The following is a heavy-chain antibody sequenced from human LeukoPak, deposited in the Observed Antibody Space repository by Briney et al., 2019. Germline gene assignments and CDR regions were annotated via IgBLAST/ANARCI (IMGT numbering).Heavy chain of an antibody. V-gene: IGHV4-59*12. D-gene: IGHD6-19*01. CDR3: ARDISSGWFGLHLDY. CDR2: IYYSGST. J-gene: IGHJ4*02. Sequence: SETLSLTCTVSGGFISSYYWSWIRQPPGKGLEWIGYIYYSGSTSYNPSLKSRVTISVDKSKNQFSLRLSSVTAADTAVYYCARDISSGWFGLHLDYWGQGTLVTVSS. CDR1: GGFISSYY.